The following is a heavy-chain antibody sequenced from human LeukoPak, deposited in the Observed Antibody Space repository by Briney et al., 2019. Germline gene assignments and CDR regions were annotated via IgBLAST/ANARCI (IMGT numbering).Heavy chain of an antibody. CDR3: ARLSYSSGWYYFDY. D-gene: IGHD6-19*01. V-gene: IGHV4-39*01. CDR2: IYYSGST. CDR1: GGSISSSSYY. Sequence: SETLSLTCTVSGGSISSSSYYWGWMRQPPGKGLEWIGSIYYSGSTYYNPSLKSRVTISVDTSKNQFSLKLSSVTAADTAAYYCARLSYSSGWYYFDYWGQGTLVTVSS. J-gene: IGHJ4*02.